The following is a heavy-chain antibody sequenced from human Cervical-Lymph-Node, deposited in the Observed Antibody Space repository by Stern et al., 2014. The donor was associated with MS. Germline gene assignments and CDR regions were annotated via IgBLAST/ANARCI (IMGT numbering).Heavy chain of an antibody. CDR3: ARDLSGIGYYDY. J-gene: IGHJ4*02. Sequence: VQLVESGAEVKKPGSPVRVSCKASGGTFTTYATSWVRQAPGQGLEWMGRIIPRSGTEKYAQKFQGRVTITADASTTTAYMEVSSLKFDDTAVYYCARDLSGIGYYDYWGQGTLVAVSS. CDR2: IIPRSGTE. V-gene: IGHV1-69*18. D-gene: IGHD3-22*01. CDR1: GGTFTTYA.